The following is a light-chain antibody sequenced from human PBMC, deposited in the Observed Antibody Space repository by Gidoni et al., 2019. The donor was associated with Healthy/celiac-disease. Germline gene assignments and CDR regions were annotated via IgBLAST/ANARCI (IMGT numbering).Light chain of an antibody. CDR1: QSVSSY. J-gene: IGKJ1*01. CDR2: DAS. Sequence: EIVSTQSPATLSLSPGERATLSCRASQSVSSYLDWYQQKPGQAPRLLIYDASNRATGIPARFSGSGSGTDFTLTISSLEPEDFAVYYCQQRSNWPRTFGQGTKVEIK. V-gene: IGKV3-11*01. CDR3: QQRSNWPRT.